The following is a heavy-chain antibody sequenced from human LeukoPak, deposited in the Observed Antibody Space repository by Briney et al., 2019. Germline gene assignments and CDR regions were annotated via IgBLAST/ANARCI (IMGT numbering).Heavy chain of an antibody. Sequence: GASVKVSCKASGGTFISYAISWVRQAPGQGLEWMGGIIPIFGTANYAQKFQGRVTTTADGSTSTAYMELSSLRSEDTAVYYCASSPVIAVAFDYWGQGTLVTVSS. V-gene: IGHV1-69*13. J-gene: IGHJ4*02. D-gene: IGHD6-19*01. CDR3: ASSPVIAVAFDY. CDR2: IIPIFGTA. CDR1: GGTFISYA.